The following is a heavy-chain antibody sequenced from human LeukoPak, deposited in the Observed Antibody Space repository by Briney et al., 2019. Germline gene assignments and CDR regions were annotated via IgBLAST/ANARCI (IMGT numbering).Heavy chain of an antibody. CDR3: AKESQLSYRGTFYIDY. J-gene: IGHJ4*02. D-gene: IGHD1-26*01. Sequence: GGSLRLSCAASGFTFSSYWVSWVRQAPGKGLEWVANIKQDGSEKYYVDSVKGRFTISRDNAKNSLYLQMHSLRAEDTAVYYCAKESQLSYRGTFYIDYWGQGTLVTVSS. CDR1: GFTFSSYW. V-gene: IGHV3-7*01. CDR2: IKQDGSEK.